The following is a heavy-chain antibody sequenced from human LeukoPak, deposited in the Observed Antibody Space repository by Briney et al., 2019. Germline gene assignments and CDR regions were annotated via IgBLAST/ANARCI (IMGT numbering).Heavy chain of an antibody. V-gene: IGHV3-74*01. CDR1: GLTFSNYW. CDR3: ARDSAYCGGDCYLFDI. D-gene: IGHD2-21*01. CDR2: TNTDGSST. Sequence: GGSLRLSCAASGLTFSNYWMHWVRQAPGKGLVWVSRTNTDGSSTTYADSVKGRFTISRDNAKNTLYLQMNSLRAEDTAVYYCARDSAYCGGDCYLFDIWGQGTMVTVSS. J-gene: IGHJ3*02.